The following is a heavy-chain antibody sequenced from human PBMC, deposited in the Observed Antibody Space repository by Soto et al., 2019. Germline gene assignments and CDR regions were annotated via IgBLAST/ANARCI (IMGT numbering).Heavy chain of an antibody. J-gene: IGHJ4*02. V-gene: IGHV3-48*01. CDR3: ARGYGGNSGYFDY. CDR1: GFTFSSYS. D-gene: IGHD4-17*01. Sequence: GGSLRLSCAASGFTFSSYSMNWVRQAPGKGLEWVSYISSNSSTIYYADSVKGRFTISRDNAKNTLYLQMNSLRAEDTAVYFCARGYGGNSGYFDYWGQGALVTVSS. CDR2: ISSNSSTI.